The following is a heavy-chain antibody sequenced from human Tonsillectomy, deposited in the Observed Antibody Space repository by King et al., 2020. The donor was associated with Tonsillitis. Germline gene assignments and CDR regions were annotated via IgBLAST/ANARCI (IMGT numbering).Heavy chain of an antibody. Sequence: TLKESGPTLVKPPQTLTLTCTFSGFSLNITGVGVGWIRQPPGKALEWLALIYWDDDKRYSPSVKSRLTITKDTSKNQVVLTMTNMDPVDSATYYCAHRFGGGSSWSGGWFDPWGQGTLVTVSS. J-gene: IGHJ5*02. V-gene: IGHV2-5*02. CDR3: AHRFGGGSSWSGGWFDP. CDR2: IYWDDDK. CDR1: GFSLNITGVG. D-gene: IGHD6-13*01.